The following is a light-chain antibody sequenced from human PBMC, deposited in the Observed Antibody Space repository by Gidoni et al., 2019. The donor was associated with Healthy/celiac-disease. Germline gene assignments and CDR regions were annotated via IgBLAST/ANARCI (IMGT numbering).Light chain of an antibody. CDR1: QGISSY. Sequence: IRMTQSPSSFSASTGDRVTITCRASQGISSYLAWYQQKPGKAPKLLIYAASTLQSGVPARFSGSGSGTDFTLTISCLQSEDFAIYYCQQYYSYPQTFXQXTKVEIK. V-gene: IGKV1-8*01. CDR2: AAS. J-gene: IGKJ1*01. CDR3: QQYYSYPQT.